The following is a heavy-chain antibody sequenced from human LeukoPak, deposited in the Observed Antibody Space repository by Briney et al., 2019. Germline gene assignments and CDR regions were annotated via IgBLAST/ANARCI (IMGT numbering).Heavy chain of an antibody. D-gene: IGHD6-13*01. V-gene: IGHV3-7*03. CDR2: IKQDGSEK. CDR1: GFTFSSYW. J-gene: IGHJ4*02. Sequence: PGGSLRLSCAASGFTFSSYWMSWVRQAPGKGLEWVANIKQDGSEKSYVDSVKGRFTISRDNAENALYLQMNSLRVEDTAVYFCARDGPAAGLYFDYWGQGILVTVSS. CDR3: ARDGPAAGLYFDY.